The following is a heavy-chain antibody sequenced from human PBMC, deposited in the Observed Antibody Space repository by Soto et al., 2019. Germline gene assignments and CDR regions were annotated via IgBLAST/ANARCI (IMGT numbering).Heavy chain of an antibody. D-gene: IGHD1-1*01. V-gene: IGHV1-69*12. J-gene: IGHJ6*02. Sequence: QVQLVQSGAEVKMPGSSVKVSCKASGGTFNSYAIDWVRQAPGQGLEWMGGIIPIFGTTNYPQKLQGRVKLTADESTRTAYMELSTLRSEDTAVYYCARGSVTGSEYNYYYYGMDVWGQGTTVTVSS. CDR3: ARGSVTGSEYNYYYYGMDV. CDR2: IIPIFGTT. CDR1: GGTFNSYA.